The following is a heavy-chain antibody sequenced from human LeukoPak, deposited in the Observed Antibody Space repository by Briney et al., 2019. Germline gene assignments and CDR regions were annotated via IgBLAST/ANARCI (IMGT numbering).Heavy chain of an antibody. Sequence: GGSLRLSCAASGFTFSSYSMNWVRQAPGKGLEWVSSISSSSSYIYYADSVKGRFTISRDNAKNSLYLQMNSLRAEDTAVYYCAREHSSSWLRGYYYGMDVWVQGTTVTVSS. CDR2: ISSSSSYI. D-gene: IGHD6-13*01. CDR3: AREHSSSWLRGYYYGMDV. V-gene: IGHV3-21*01. J-gene: IGHJ6*02. CDR1: GFTFSSYS.